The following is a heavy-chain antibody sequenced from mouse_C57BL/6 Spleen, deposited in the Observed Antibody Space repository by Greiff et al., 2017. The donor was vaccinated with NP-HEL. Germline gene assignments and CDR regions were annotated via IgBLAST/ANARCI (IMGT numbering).Heavy chain of an antibody. CDR2: INPGSGGT. J-gene: IGHJ4*01. CDR3: ARSDYYASMDY. Sequence: VKLQESGAELVRPGTSVKVSCKASGYAFTNYLIEWVKQRPGQGLEWIGVINPGSGGTNYNEKFKGKATLTADKASSTAYMQLSSLTSEDSAVYFCARSDYYASMDYWGQGTSVTVSS. D-gene: IGHD1-1*01. CDR1: GYAFTNYL. V-gene: IGHV1-54*01.